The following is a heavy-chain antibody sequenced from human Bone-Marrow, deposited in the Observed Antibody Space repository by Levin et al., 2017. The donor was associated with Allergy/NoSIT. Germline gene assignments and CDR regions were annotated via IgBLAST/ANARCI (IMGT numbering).Heavy chain of an antibody. Sequence: ASVKVSCKASGGTFSSYAISWVRQAPGQGLEWMGGIIPIFGTANYAQKFQGRVTITADKSTSTAYMELSSLRSEDTAVYYCARVGPDCSSTSCPLGDYYYYYGMDVWGQGTTVTVSS. V-gene: IGHV1-69*06. CDR1: GGTFSSYA. D-gene: IGHD2-2*01. CDR2: IIPIFGTA. CDR3: ARVGPDCSSTSCPLGDYYYYYGMDV. J-gene: IGHJ6*02.